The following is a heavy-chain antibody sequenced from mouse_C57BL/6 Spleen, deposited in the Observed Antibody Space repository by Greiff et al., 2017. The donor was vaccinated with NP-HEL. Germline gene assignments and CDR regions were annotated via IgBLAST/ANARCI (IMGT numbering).Heavy chain of an antibody. D-gene: IGHD1-1*01. Sequence: QVQLQQPGAELVRPGTSVKLSCKASGYTFTSYWMHWVKQRPGQGLEWIGVIDPSDSYTNYNQKFKGKATLTVDTSSSTAYMQLSSLTSEDSAVYYCATTVVATKGVDYWGQGTTLTVSS. CDR1: GYTFTSYW. J-gene: IGHJ2*01. CDR3: ATTVVATKGVDY. V-gene: IGHV1-59*01. CDR2: IDPSDSYT.